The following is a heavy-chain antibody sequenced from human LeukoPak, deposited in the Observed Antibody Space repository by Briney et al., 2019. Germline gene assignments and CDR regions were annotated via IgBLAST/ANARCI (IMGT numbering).Heavy chain of an antibody. CDR2: IGGSGGST. J-gene: IGHJ4*02. D-gene: IGHD6-19*01. Sequence: PGGSLRLSCAASGFTFSSYAMSWVRQAPGKGLEWVSAIGGSGGSTYYADSVKGRFTISRDNSKNTLYLQMNSLRAEDTAVYYCAKGQQWLVRYYFDYWGQGTLVTVSS. V-gene: IGHV3-23*01. CDR3: AKGQQWLVRYYFDY. CDR1: GFTFSSYA.